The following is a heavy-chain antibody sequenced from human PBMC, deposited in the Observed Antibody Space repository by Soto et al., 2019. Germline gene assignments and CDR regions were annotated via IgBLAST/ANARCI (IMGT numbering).Heavy chain of an antibody. V-gene: IGHV3-23*01. Sequence: EVQLLESGGGLVQPGGSLRISCAASGFTFGSYAMTWVRQAPGKGLEWVSALTGSGASTYYADSVRSRFIISRDNSKNTLYLQPYSLRAEDTAVYYCAQDFGGRRPFHYWGQGTLVTVSS. CDR3: AQDFGGRRPFHY. J-gene: IGHJ4*02. D-gene: IGHD1-26*01. CDR2: LTGSGAST. CDR1: GFTFGSYA.